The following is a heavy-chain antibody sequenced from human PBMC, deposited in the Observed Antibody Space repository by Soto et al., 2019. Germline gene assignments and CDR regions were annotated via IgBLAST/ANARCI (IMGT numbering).Heavy chain of an antibody. CDR3: ARDRGGYCSSTSCQYYYYGMDV. CDR2: IYHSGST. Sequence: QVQLQESGPGLVKPSGTLSLTCAVSGGSISSSNWWSWVRQPPGKGLEWIGEIYHSGSTNYNPSLKSRVTISVDKSKNQFSLKLSSATAADTAVYYCARDRGGYCSSTSCQYYYYGMDVWGQGTTVTVSS. V-gene: IGHV4-4*02. D-gene: IGHD2-2*01. CDR1: GGSISSSNW. J-gene: IGHJ6*02.